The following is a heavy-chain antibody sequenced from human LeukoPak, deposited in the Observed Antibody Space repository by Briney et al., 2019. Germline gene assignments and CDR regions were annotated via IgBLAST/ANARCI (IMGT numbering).Heavy chain of an antibody. Sequence: KSSETLSLTCTVSGDSISSGRYYWSWIRQPAGKGLEWIGRIYTSGSTNYNPSLKSRVTMSVDTSKNQFSLKLSSVTAADTAVYYCARDQDGYTWVSDYWGQGTLVTVSS. CDR3: ARDQDGYTWVSDY. CDR2: IYTSGST. D-gene: IGHD5-24*01. CDR1: GDSISSGRYY. J-gene: IGHJ4*02. V-gene: IGHV4-61*02.